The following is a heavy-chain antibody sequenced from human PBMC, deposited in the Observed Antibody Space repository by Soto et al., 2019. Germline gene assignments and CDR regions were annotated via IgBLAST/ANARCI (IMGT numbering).Heavy chain of an antibody. V-gene: IGHV4-59*01. CDR1: GGSISSYY. CDR3: AKHFVVVTTSRWDAFDI. J-gene: IGHJ3*02. Sequence: QVQLQESGPRLVKPSETLSLTCAVSGGSISSYYWSWIRQPPGKGLEWIGYLYNSGSTKYNPSLKGRVPISGDTSKNQISLNLYSVTAADTAVYFCAKHFVVVTTSRWDAFDIWGQGTMVTVSS. D-gene: IGHD2-21*02. CDR2: LYNSGST.